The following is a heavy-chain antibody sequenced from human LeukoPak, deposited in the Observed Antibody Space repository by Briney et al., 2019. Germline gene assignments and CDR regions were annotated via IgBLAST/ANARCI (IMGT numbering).Heavy chain of an antibody. Sequence: ASVTVSCKASGYTFTNNYMHWVRQAPGQGLEWMGIINLSGGSTNYAQKFQGRVTMTRDTSTSTVYMELSSLRSEDTAVYYCARAVGIVVVVVATLDYWGQGTLVTVSS. CDR3: ARAVGIVVVVVATLDY. V-gene: IGHV1-46*01. CDR1: GYTFTNNY. J-gene: IGHJ4*02. CDR2: INLSGGST. D-gene: IGHD2-15*01.